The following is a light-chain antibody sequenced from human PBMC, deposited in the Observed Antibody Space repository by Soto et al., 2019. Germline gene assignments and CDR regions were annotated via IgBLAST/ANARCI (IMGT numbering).Light chain of an antibody. Sequence: DIVMTQSPDSLAVSLGERATINCKSSQSVLYSYNNKNYLARYQQTPGQPPKLLIYWASTRESVVPDRFSGSGSGTDFTLTISCLQAEDVAVYYCQQYYSTPLTFGGGTKVEIK. CDR1: QSVLYSYNNKNY. CDR3: QQYYSTPLT. V-gene: IGKV4-1*01. J-gene: IGKJ4*01. CDR2: WAS.